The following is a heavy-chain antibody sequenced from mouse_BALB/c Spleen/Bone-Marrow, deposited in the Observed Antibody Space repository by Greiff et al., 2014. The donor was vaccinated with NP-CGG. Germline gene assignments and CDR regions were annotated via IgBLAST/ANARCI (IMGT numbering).Heavy chain of an antibody. CDR1: GFTFSDFY. D-gene: IGHD4-1*01. V-gene: IGHV7-1*02. Sequence: EVMLVESGGGLVQPGGSLRLSCATSGFTFSDFYMEWVRQPPGKRLEWIAASRNKANDYTTEYSASMKGRFIVSRDSSQSILYLQKKALRAEDAAIYYCARDTGTRAMDYWGQGTSVTVSS. CDR3: ARDTGTRAMDY. J-gene: IGHJ4*01. CDR2: SRNKANDYTT.